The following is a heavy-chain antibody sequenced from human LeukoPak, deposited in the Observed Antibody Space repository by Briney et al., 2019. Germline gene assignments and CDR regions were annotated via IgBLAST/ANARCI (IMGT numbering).Heavy chain of an antibody. CDR1: GYTFSYYV. D-gene: IGHD3-22*01. CDR2: INTNTGNP. CDR3: ARDGYYDSSGRYYFDY. Sequence: ASVKVSCKASGYTFSYYVMNWVRQAPGQGLEWMGWINTNTGNPTYAQGLTGRFVFSLDTSVSTAYLQISSLKAEDTAVYYCARDGYYDSSGRYYFDYWGQGTLVTVSS. J-gene: IGHJ4*02. V-gene: IGHV7-4-1*02.